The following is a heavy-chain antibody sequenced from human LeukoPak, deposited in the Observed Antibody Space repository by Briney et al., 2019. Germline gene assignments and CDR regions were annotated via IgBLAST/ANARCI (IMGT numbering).Heavy chain of an antibody. CDR1: GYTFTSYG. Sequence: GASVKVSCKASGYTFTSYGISWVRQAPGQGLEWMGGISVYNGNTNYAQKLQGRVTMTTDTSTSTAYMELRSLRSDDTAVYYCAREVWFGELSERTLDYWGQGTLVTVSS. CDR2: ISVYNGNT. V-gene: IGHV1-18*01. CDR3: AREVWFGELSERTLDY. D-gene: IGHD3-10*01. J-gene: IGHJ4*02.